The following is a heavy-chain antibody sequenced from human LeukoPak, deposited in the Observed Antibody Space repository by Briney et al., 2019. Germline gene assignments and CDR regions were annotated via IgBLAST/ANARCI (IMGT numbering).Heavy chain of an antibody. D-gene: IGHD6-13*01. CDR3: ARSIIVKAAADLPYYYYYYMDV. V-gene: IGHV4-34*01. J-gene: IGHJ6*03. CDR2: INHSGST. Sequence: ESSETLSLTCTVSGGSISSYYWSWIRQPPGKGLEWIGEINHSGSTNYNPSLKSRVTISVDTSKNQFSLKLSSVTAADTAVYYCARSIIVKAAADLPYYYYYYMDVWGKGTTVTVSS. CDR1: GGSISSYY.